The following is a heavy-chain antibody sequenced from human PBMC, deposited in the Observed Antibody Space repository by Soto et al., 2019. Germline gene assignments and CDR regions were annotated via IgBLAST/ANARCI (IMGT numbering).Heavy chain of an antibody. CDR1: GGSFSDFA. J-gene: IGHJ4*02. D-gene: IGHD4-4*01. CDR2: IIPMFAAT. V-gene: IGHV1-69*01. Sequence: QVQLAQSGAEMTKPGSSVKVSCRASGGSFSDFAFSWVRQAPGQGLEWMGGIIPMFAATKYAQRLQDRVTITADESPSTVYLALTSLASEDTALDYCARGAPVAVSAALSSYHDYTNSRVDSWGQGTLGTVS. CDR3: ARGAPVAVSAALSSYHDYTNSRVDS.